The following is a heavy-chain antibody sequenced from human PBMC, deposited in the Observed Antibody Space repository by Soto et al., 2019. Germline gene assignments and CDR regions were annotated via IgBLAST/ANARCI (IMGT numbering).Heavy chain of an antibody. CDR2: LSGTGDST. D-gene: IGHD6-19*01. CDR3: AKDQGLGSSGWYRAPRYFDY. Sequence: EVQLLESGGALVQPGGSLRLSCAASGFTFNTYTMSWVRQAPGKGLEWVSGLSGTGDSTYYADSVKGRFTISRDNSKNTLYLQMNSLRAEDKAIYYCAKDQGLGSSGWYRAPRYFDYWGQGTLVTVSS. CDR1: GFTFNTYT. J-gene: IGHJ4*02. V-gene: IGHV3-23*01.